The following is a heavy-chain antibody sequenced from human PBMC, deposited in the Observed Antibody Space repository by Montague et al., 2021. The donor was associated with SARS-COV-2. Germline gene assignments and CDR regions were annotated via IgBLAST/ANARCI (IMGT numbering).Heavy chain of an antibody. D-gene: IGHD4-17*01. CDR1: GDSISYRSYY. V-gene: IGHV4-39*01. CDR2: VSYSGST. J-gene: IGHJ3*02. CDR3: ARQYGYYSDNAFTI. Sequence: SETLSLTCTVSGDSISYRSYYWGWIRQPPGKGLEWIGTVSYSGSTYYNASLKSRVTIYVDTSKNQFSLKLTSVTAADAAIYYCARQYGYYSDNAFTIWGQGTMVIVSS.